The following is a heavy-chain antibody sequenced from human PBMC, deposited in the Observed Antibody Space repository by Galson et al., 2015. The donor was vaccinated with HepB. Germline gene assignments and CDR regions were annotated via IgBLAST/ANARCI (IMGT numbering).Heavy chain of an antibody. CDR1: GDSVSSNSAA. CDR2: TYYRSKWYN. J-gene: IGHJ4*02. D-gene: IGHD5-24*01. CDR3: TRGEMAE. V-gene: IGHV6-1*01. Sequence: CAISGDSVSSNSAAWNWIRQSPSRGLEWLGRTYYRSKWYNDYALSVKSRITINPDTSKNQFSLQRKSVTPDDTAVYYCTRGEMAEWGQGTLVTVSS.